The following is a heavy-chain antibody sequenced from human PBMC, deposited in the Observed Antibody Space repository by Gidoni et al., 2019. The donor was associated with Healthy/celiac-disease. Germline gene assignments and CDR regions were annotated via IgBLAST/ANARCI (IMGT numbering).Heavy chain of an antibody. CDR2: ISWDGGST. V-gene: IGHV3-43*01. Sequence: EVQLVESGGVVVQPGGSLRLSCSASGFTFDAYNLHWFRQAPGKGVEWVSLISWDGGSTYYADSVKGRFTISRDNSKNSLYLQMNSLRTEDTALYYCAKDGPDGSADYWGQGTLVTVSS. CDR3: AKDGPDGSADY. J-gene: IGHJ4*02. CDR1: GFTFDAYN.